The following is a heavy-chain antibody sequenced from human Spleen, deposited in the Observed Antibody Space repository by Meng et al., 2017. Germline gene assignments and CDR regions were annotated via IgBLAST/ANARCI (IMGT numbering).Heavy chain of an antibody. CDR1: GFTFSTYS. J-gene: IGHJ4*02. Sequence: GGSLRLSCAASGFTFSTYSMNWVRQAPGKGLEWVSSISSTRSYIYYADSVKGRFTISRDNAKDSLYLQMNSLRAEDTAVYYCARQYTTSWYYFDYWGQGTLVTVS. CDR2: ISSTRSYI. CDR3: ARQYTTSWYYFDY. V-gene: IGHV3-21*01. D-gene: IGHD6-13*01.